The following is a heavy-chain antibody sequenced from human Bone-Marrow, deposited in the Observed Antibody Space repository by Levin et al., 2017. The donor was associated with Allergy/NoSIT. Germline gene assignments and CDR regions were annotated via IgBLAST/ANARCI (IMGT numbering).Heavy chain of an antibody. CDR1: RGSVSSGGCF. V-gene: IGHV4-61*08. J-gene: IGHJ2*01. CDR2: VSNTGFT. D-gene: IGHD6-19*01. Sequence: PSETLSLTCSVSRGSVSSGGCFWNWIRQSPGKGLEWIAYVSNTGFTKFNPSLKSRVTLSVDTATNQFFLDLRSVTAADTAFYYCTRIPIVAGSFGFFDFWGRGTLVTVSS. CDR3: TRIPIVAGSFGFFDF.